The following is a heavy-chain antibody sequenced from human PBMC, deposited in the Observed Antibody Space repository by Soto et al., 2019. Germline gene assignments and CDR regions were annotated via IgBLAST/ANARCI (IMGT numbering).Heavy chain of an antibody. D-gene: IGHD6-19*01. CDR3: ARVDIAGARLFGGMDV. Sequence: QVQLVQSGAEVKKPGASVKVSCKASGYTFTGYHMHWVRQAPGQGLEWMGWINPNSGGTNYAQKIQGRVTMTRDTSISTAYMELTRLRSDDTAVYYCARVDIAGARLFGGMDVWGQGTTITVSS. CDR2: INPNSGGT. J-gene: IGHJ6*02. V-gene: IGHV1-2*02. CDR1: GYTFTGYH.